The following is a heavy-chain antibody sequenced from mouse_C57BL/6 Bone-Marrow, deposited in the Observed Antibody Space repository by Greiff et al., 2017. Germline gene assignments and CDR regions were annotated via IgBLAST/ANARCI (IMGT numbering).Heavy chain of an antibody. CDR1: GFTFTSYG. J-gene: IGHJ3*01. V-gene: IGHV5-6*01. CDR2: FSSGGSYT. Sequence: DVQLPESGRDLVKPGGSLKLSCSVSGFTFTSYGLSWVRQTPDKKLEWVATFSSGGSYTNYPASVKGRVTITSDIAMNTQLLQMSSLKTEDAAMYYCARRHGGFAYWGQGTLVTVSA. CDR3: ARRHGGFAY.